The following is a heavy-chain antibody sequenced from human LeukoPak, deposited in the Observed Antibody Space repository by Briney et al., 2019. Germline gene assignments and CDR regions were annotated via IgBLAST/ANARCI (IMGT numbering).Heavy chain of an antibody. J-gene: IGHJ3*02. CDR3: GRVSCGGNCYSLIGTFDI. CDR1: GYTLTEFS. D-gene: IGHD2-15*01. V-gene: IGHV1-24*01. CDR2: FDPEDGKT. Sequence: ASVKVSCNISGYTLTEFSMTWLRQAPGKGLEWMGGFDPEDGKTMYAQKFQDRVTITADESTSTAYMEMSSLRSEDTAVYYCGRVSCGGNCYSLIGTFDIWGQGTMVTVSS.